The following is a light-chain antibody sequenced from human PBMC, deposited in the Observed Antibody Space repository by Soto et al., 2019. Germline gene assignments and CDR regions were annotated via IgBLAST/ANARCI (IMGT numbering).Light chain of an antibody. Sequence: EIVMTQSPATLSVSPGERATLSCRASQSVGSNLAWYQQRPGQAPRLLIYGASTRATGVPARFSGSGSVTECTLTISSLQSEDFGTYFCQQYNNWPPDRTFGQGTKVEIK. V-gene: IGKV3-15*01. CDR1: QSVGSN. CDR2: GAS. CDR3: QQYNNWPPDRT. J-gene: IGKJ1*01.